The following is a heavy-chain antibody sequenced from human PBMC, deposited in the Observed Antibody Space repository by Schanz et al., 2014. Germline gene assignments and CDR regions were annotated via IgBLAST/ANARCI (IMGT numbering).Heavy chain of an antibody. V-gene: IGHV3-33*03. CDR3: VSQTGSPNY. J-gene: IGHJ4*02. Sequence: VQLVESGGGVVQPGRSLRLSCAASGFTFSSYGMHWVRQAPGKGLEWVAVIWYDGSNKYYADSVKGRFTISRDNAKRSLFLQMNSLRVEDTAVYFCVSQTGSPNYWGQGTLVTVSS. CDR2: IWYDGSNK. D-gene: IGHD6-13*01. CDR1: GFTFSSYG.